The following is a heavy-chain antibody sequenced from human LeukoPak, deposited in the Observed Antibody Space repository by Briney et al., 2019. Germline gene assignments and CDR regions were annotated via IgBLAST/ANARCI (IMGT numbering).Heavy chain of an antibody. CDR3: AKDLHDYGNYVGWFDS. D-gene: IGHD4-11*01. J-gene: IGHJ5*01. V-gene: IGHV3-30*18. CDR1: GFTFSSYG. Sequence: GGSLRLSCAASGFTFSSYGMHWVRQAPGKGLEWVAVISYDGSNKYYADSVKGRFTISRDNSKTTLFLQMNSLRAEDTAVYYCAKDLHDYGNYVGWFDSWGQGTLVTVSS. CDR2: ISYDGSNK.